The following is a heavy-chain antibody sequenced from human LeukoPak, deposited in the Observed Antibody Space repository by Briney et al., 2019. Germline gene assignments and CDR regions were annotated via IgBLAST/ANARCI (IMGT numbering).Heavy chain of an antibody. D-gene: IGHD6-19*01. CDR1: GGSISSYY. J-gene: IGHJ4*02. CDR2: IYYSGST. Sequence: PSETLSLTCTVSGGSISSYYWSWIRQPPGKGLEWIGYIYYSGSTNYNPSLKSRVTISVDTSKNQFSLKLSSVTAADTAVYYCARVGRGSSGWYYFDYWGQGTLVTVSS. CDR3: ARVGRGSSGWYYFDY. V-gene: IGHV4-59*01.